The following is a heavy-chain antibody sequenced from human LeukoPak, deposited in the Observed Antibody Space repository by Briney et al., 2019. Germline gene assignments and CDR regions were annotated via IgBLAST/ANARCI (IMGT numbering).Heavy chain of an antibody. CDR3: ARGGLRFLEWLLWDAFDI. CDR2: ISYDGSNK. CDR1: GFTFSSYA. J-gene: IGHJ3*02. V-gene: IGHV3-30*01. Sequence: GRSLRLSCAASGFTFSSYAMHWVRQAPGKGLEWVAVISYDGSNKYYADSVKGRFTISRDNSKDTLYLQMNSLRAEDTAVYYCARGGLRFLEWLLWDAFDIWGQGTMVTVSS. D-gene: IGHD3-3*01.